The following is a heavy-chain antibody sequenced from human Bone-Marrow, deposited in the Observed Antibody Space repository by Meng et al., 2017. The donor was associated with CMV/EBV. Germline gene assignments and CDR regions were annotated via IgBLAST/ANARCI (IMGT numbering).Heavy chain of an antibody. CDR1: GASISSVNW. V-gene: IGHV4-4*02. Sequence: LSLTCAVSGASISSVNWWSWVRQPTGKGLEWIGEIFHSGSTNYSPSLKTRVTISVDKSKNQFSLKLSFVTAADTAVYYCARGTSMDVWGQGTMVTVSS. CDR2: IFHSGST. J-gene: IGHJ6*02. CDR3: ARGTSMDV.